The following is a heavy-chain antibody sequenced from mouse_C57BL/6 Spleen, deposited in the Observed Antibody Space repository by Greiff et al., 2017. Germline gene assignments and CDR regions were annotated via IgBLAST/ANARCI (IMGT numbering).Heavy chain of an antibody. CDR1: GFTFSDYY. CDR3: ARDPVYGSSMDY. Sequence: EVMLVESEGGLVQPGSSMKLSCTASGFTFSDYYMAWVRQVPEKGLEWVANINYDGSSTYYLDSLKSRFIISRDNAKNILYLQMSSLKSEDTATYYCARDPVYGSSMDYWGQGTSVTVSS. V-gene: IGHV5-16*01. D-gene: IGHD1-1*01. CDR2: INYDGSST. J-gene: IGHJ4*01.